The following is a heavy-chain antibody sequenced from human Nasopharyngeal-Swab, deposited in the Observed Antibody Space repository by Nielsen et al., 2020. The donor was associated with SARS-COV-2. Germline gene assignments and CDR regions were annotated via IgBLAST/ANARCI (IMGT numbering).Heavy chain of an antibody. V-gene: IGHV4-34*01. Sequence: SETLSLTCAVYGGSFSGYYWSWIRQPPGKGLEWIGEINHSGSTNYNPSLKSRVTISVDTSKNQFSLKLSSVNAADTAVYYCARGRGLVNWFDPWRQGTLVTVSS. J-gene: IGHJ5*02. CDR2: INHSGST. CDR3: ARGRGLVNWFDP. D-gene: IGHD6-6*01. CDR1: GGSFSGYY.